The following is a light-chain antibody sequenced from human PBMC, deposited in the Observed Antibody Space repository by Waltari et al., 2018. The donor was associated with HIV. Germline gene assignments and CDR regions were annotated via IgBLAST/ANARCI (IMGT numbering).Light chain of an antibody. CDR1: RSVSSNY. Sequence: DNVLTQSPGTLSLSPGERATLSCRASRSVSSNYLTWYQQRPGRAPRLLIYAASTRATAIPDRFSGSGSGTDFTLTISRLEPEDFVVYYCQQYGTSPYTFGQGTKVEI. J-gene: IGKJ2*01. CDR3: QQYGTSPYT. V-gene: IGKV3-20*01. CDR2: AAS.